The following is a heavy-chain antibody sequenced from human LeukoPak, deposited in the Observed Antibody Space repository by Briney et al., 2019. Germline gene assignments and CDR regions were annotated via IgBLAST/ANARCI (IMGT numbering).Heavy chain of an antibody. CDR1: GFTFSSYG. Sequence: GGTLRLSCAASGFTFSSYGMSWVRQAPGKGLEWVSAISGSGGSTYYADSVKGRFTISRDNAKNSLYLQMNSLRAEDTAVYYCARLDSSGFDYWGQGTLVTVSS. CDR2: ISGSGGST. CDR3: ARLDSSGFDY. D-gene: IGHD3-22*01. V-gene: IGHV3-23*01. J-gene: IGHJ4*02.